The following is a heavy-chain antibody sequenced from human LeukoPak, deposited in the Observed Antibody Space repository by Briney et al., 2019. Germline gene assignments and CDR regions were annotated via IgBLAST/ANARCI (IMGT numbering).Heavy chain of an antibody. CDR2: ISYDGSNK. Sequence: GGSLRLSCAASGFTFSSYGIHWVRQAPGKGLEWVAVISYDGSNKYYADSVKGRFTISRDNAKNSLYLQMNSLRAEDTAVYYCARSGIGATEIDYWGQGTLVTVSS. CDR1: GFTFSSYG. V-gene: IGHV3-30*03. CDR3: ARSGIGATEIDY. D-gene: IGHD6-13*01. J-gene: IGHJ4*02.